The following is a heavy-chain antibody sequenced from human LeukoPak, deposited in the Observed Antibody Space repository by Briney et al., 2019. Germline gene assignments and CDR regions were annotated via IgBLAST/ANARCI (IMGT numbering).Heavy chain of an antibody. CDR2: ISYDGSNK. D-gene: IGHD2-15*01. Sequence: GGSLRLSCAASGFTFSSYAMHWVRQAPGKGLEWVAVISYDGSNKYYADSVKGRFTISRDNSKNTLYLQMNSLRAEDTAVYYCARGRLGYCSGGSCYSLWYFDYWGQGTLVTVSS. CDR3: ARGRLGYCSGGSCYSLWYFDY. CDR1: GFTFSSYA. J-gene: IGHJ4*02. V-gene: IGHV3-30*04.